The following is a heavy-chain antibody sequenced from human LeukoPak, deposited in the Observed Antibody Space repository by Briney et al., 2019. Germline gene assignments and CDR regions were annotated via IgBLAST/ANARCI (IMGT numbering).Heavy chain of an antibody. CDR2: IYYSGST. V-gene: IGHV4-59*08. J-gene: IGHJ4*02. CDR1: GGSISSYY. D-gene: IGHD3-3*01. Sequence: TPSETLSLTCTVSGGSISSYYWSWIRQPPGKGLEWIGHIYYSGSTNYNPSLKSRVTISVDTSKNQFSLKLSSVTAADTAVYYCARSSLFEVYFDYWGQGTLVTVSS. CDR3: ARSSLFEVYFDY.